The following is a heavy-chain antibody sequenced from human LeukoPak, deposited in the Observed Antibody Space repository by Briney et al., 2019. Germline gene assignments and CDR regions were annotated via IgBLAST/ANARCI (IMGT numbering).Heavy chain of an antibody. CDR2: IIPIFGTA. J-gene: IGHJ4*02. CDR1: GGTFSSYA. CDR3: ARVGILAMGEPYFDY. D-gene: IGHD3-16*01. V-gene: IGHV1-69*13. Sequence: GASVKVSCKASGGTFSSYAISWVRQAPGQGLEWMGGIIPIFGTANYAQKFQGRVTITADESTSTAFMELSSLRSEDTAVYYCARVGILAMGEPYFDYWAREPWSPSPQ.